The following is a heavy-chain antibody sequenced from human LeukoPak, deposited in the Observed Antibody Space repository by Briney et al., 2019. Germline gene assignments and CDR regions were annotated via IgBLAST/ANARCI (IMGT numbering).Heavy chain of an antibody. D-gene: IGHD2-8*01. V-gene: IGHV4-34*01. CDR3: ARRYCTNGVCYSSYYFDY. CDR2: INHSGST. Sequence: PSETLSLTCAVYGGSFSGYYWSWIRQPPGKGLEWIGEINHSGSTNYNPSLKSRVTISVDTSKNQFSLKLSSVTAADTAVYYCARRYCTNGVCYSSYYFDYWGQGTLVTVSS. J-gene: IGHJ4*02. CDR1: GGSFSGYY.